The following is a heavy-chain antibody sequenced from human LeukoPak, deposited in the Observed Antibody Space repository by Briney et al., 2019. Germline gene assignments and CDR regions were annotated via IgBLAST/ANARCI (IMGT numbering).Heavy chain of an antibody. V-gene: IGHV1-2*02. J-gene: IGHJ4*02. CDR3: ARERWLQYNIDY. Sequence: ASVKVSCKASGYTFTSYGISWVRQAPGQGLEWMGWINPNSGGTNYAQKFQGRVTMTRDTSISTAYMELSRLRSDDTAVYYCARERWLQYNIDYWGQGTLVTVSS. CDR2: INPNSGGT. D-gene: IGHD5-24*01. CDR1: GYTFTSYG.